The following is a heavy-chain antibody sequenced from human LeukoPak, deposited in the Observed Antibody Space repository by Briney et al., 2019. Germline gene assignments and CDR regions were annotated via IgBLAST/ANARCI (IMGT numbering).Heavy chain of an antibody. D-gene: IGHD3-9*01. CDR2: INHSGST. Sequence: SETLSLTCAVYGGSFSGYYWSWIRQPPGKGLEWIGEINHSGSTNYNPSLKSRVTISVDTSKNQFSLKLSSVTAADTAVYYCARRGALRYFDCWGQGTLVTVSS. J-gene: IGHJ4*02. CDR1: GGSFSGYY. CDR3: ARRGALRYFDC. V-gene: IGHV4-34*01.